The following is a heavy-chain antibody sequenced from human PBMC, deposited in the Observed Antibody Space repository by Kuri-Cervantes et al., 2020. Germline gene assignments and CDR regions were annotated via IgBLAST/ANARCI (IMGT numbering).Heavy chain of an antibody. CDR2: ISYDGSNK. CDR3: ASGIVVEDAFDI. Sequence: LSLTCAASGFTFSSYGMHWVRQAPGKGLEWVAVISYDGSNKYYADSVKGRFTISRDNSKNTLYLQMNSLRAEDTAVYYCASGIVVEDAFDIWGQGTMVTVSS. J-gene: IGHJ3*02. V-gene: IGHV3-30*03. D-gene: IGHD3-22*01. CDR1: GFTFSSYG.